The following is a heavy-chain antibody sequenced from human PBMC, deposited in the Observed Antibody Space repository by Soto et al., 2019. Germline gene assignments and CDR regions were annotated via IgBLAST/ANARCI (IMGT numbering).Heavy chain of an antibody. D-gene: IGHD2-15*01. CDR1: GYTFTGYY. V-gene: IGHV1-2*02. Sequence: GASVKVSCKASGYTFTGYYIHWVREAPGQGLEWMGWINPQTGGTSYAQKFQGRVTLSRDTSINTAYLELSRLRFDDAAVYFCASPTVLGYCSGGSCYWALDPWGQGTLVTVSS. J-gene: IGHJ5*02. CDR3: ASPTVLGYCSGGSCYWALDP. CDR2: INPQTGGT.